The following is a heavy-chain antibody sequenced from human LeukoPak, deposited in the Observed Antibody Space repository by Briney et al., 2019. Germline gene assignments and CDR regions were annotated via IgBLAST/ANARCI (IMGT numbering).Heavy chain of an antibody. CDR3: ARGVSNSFDL. J-gene: IGHJ4*02. V-gene: IGHV6-1*01. Sequence: SQTLPLTCAFSGDSDPNNRVAWDWIRQSPSRGLEWLGRTYYRSMWYHDYAASVISRITITPDTSKNQFSLHLNSVTPEDTAVYYCARGVSNSFDLWGQGTLVTVSS. CDR1: GDSDPNNRVA. D-gene: IGHD4-11*01. CDR2: TYYRSMWYH.